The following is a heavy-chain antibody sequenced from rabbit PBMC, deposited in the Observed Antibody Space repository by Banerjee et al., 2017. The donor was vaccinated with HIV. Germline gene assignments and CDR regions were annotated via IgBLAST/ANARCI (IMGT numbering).Heavy chain of an antibody. J-gene: IGHJ3*01. CDR1: GFSFISTYY. V-gene: IGHV1S40*01. D-gene: IGHD4-2*01. CDR3: ARVDAGSSWGLDL. Sequence: QSLEEYGGGLVKPGGTLTLTCTASGFSFISTYYMCWVRQAPGKGLEWIGCIDTGSSGTTAYASWAKGRFTISKTSSTTVTLQMTSLTAADTASYFWARVDAGSSWGLDLWGQGTLVTVS. CDR2: IDTGSSGTT.